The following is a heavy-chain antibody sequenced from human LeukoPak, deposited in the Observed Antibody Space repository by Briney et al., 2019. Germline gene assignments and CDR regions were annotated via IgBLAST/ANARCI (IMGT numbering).Heavy chain of an antibody. V-gene: IGHV4-59*01. D-gene: IGHD3-22*01. Sequence: SETLSLTCTVSGGSINTYYWSWIRQPPGKGLEWIGYIYYSGSTNYNPSLKSRVTISVDTSKNQFSLKLSSVTAADTAVYYCAREAPYYDSTGYYHAFDIWGQGTMVTVSS. CDR3: AREAPYYDSTGYYHAFDI. CDR2: IYYSGST. J-gene: IGHJ3*02. CDR1: GGSINTYY.